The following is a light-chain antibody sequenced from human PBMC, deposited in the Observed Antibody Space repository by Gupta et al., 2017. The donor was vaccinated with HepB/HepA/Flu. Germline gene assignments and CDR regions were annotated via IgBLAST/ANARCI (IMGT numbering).Light chain of an antibody. CDR2: LGS. CDR1: QSLLHSNGYNY. V-gene: IGKV2-28*01. Sequence: EIVMTQSPFSLPVSPGEPASISCRSSQSLLHSNGYNYLDWYLQKPGQSPQLLIYLGSNRAYGVMDRCSGSGAGTDCKLKISRGEAEDVGVYYCKQARQSHPRTTFGQGTKLEIK. J-gene: IGKJ2*01. CDR3: KQARQSHPRTT.